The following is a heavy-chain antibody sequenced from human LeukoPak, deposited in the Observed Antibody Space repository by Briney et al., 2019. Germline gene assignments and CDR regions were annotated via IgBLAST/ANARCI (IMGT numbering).Heavy chain of an antibody. Sequence: SETLSLTCTVSGGSISSGDYSWSWIRQPPGKGLEWIGYIYYSGSTYYNPSLKSRVTISVDTSKNQFSLKLSSVTAADTAVYYCARFPRVLLWFGELDYWGQGTLVTVSS. CDR2: IYYSGST. V-gene: IGHV4-30-4*08. J-gene: IGHJ4*02. D-gene: IGHD3-10*01. CDR3: ARFPRVLLWFGELDY. CDR1: GGSISSGDYS.